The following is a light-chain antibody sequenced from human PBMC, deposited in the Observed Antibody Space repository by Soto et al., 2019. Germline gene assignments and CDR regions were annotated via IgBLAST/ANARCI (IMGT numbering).Light chain of an antibody. Sequence: QSALTQPASVSGSPGQSITISCTRTSSAVGSYNLVSWYQQHPGEAPKLMLYEVSKQPSGVSNRFSGSKSGSTASLTISGLQAEYEADYYCCSHAGISTFVFGTGNKVTVL. CDR1: SSAVGSYNL. CDR3: CSHAGISTFV. CDR2: EVS. J-gene: IGLJ1*01. V-gene: IGLV2-23*02.